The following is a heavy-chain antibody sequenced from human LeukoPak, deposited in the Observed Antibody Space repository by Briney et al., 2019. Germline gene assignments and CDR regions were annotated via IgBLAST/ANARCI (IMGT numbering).Heavy chain of an antibody. V-gene: IGHV3-21*01. CDR1: GFTFKRVS. CDR2: IGHVAGDI. CDR3: ARDPYTGSMFDY. Sequence: GWSVRLSCLASGFTFKRVSMSWVRQAPAKGLEGVAFIGHVAGDIFYADSVKGRFTISRDDANDSVYLQMNSLRVDDTAVYFCARDPYTGSMFDYWGHGTLVTVSS. D-gene: IGHD1-1*01. J-gene: IGHJ4*01.